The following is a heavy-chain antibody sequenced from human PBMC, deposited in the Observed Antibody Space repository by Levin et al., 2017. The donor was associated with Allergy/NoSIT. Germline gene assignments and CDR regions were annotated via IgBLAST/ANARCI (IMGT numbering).Heavy chain of an antibody. D-gene: IGHD6-13*01. J-gene: IGHJ4*02. CDR3: TRDAYSSSSFDY. V-gene: IGHV3-21*01. Sequence: GESLKISCVGSGFAFSSYSMNWVRQAPGKGLEWVSSISSGSTYIHYADSLKGRFTISRDNAENSLYLEVNSLRADDTAMYYCTRDAYSSSSFDYWGQGTLVTVSS. CDR1: GFAFSSYS. CDR2: ISSGSTYI.